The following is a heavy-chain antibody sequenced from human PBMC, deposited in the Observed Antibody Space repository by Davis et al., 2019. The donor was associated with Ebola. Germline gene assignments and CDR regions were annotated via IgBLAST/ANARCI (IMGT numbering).Heavy chain of an antibody. Sequence: PSETLSLTCVVSGDSVGNPTYYWGWIRQPPGMGLEWIGTVHSSGTTHYNSTLKSRVITSMDTSKNQFSLMMNSVTAADTAVYYCARIYAAPYSSTVHYFHFWGQGRLVTVSS. V-gene: IGHV4-39*01. D-gene: IGHD2-2*01. CDR1: GDSVGNPTYY. J-gene: IGHJ4*02. CDR3: ARIYAAPYSSTVHYFHF. CDR2: VHSSGTT.